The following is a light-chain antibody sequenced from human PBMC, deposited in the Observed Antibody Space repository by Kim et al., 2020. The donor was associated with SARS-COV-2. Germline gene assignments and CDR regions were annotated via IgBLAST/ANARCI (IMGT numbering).Light chain of an antibody. CDR1: SSNIGVNS. J-gene: IGLJ2*01. V-gene: IGLV1-51*01. CDR3: GTWDASLTAGEV. Sequence: TVTTSWLGSSSNIGVNSVSWYQHLPGTAPKLVIYDNDKRPSGVPDRFSGSKSGTSATLGITGLQPGDEADYFCGTWDASLTAGEVFGGGTQLTVL. CDR2: DND.